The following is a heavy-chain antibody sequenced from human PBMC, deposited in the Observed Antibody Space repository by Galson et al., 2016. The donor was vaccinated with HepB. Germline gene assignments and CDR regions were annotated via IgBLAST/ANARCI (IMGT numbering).Heavy chain of an antibody. CDR1: GNTFTDYW. V-gene: IGHV1-2*02. Sequence: SVKVSCKASGNTFTDYWIHWVRQSPGLGLQWMAWINPYNGATKYAPNFQDRVTMTTDTSITTVYIEVRGLRSDDPAVYFCATAPGAGTFWGQGTTVTVS. CDR3: ATAPGAGTF. J-gene: IGHJ6*02. D-gene: IGHD6-19*01. CDR2: INPYNGAT.